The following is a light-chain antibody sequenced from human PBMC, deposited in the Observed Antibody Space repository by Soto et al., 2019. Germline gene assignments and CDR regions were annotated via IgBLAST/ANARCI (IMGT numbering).Light chain of an antibody. CDR1: QSVSSSY. V-gene: IGKV3-20*01. J-gene: IGKJ1*01. CDR3: QQYGSSPTWT. Sequence: EIVLTQSPGTLSLSPGERATLSCRASQSVSSSYLAWYQQKPGQAPRLLIYVASSRATGIPDRFSGSGSGTDFTLTISRLEPEDFAVYYWQQYGSSPTWTFGQGTKVEIK. CDR2: VAS.